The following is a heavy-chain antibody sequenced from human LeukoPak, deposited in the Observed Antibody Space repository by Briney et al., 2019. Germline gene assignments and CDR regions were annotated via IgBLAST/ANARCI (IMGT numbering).Heavy chain of an antibody. CDR1: GFTFNNYA. Sequence: PGGSLRLSCAASGFTFNNYAMNWVRQAPGKGLEWVSVISGSGGTTYYADSVKGRFTISGDNSKNTVYLQMNSLRAEDTALYYCAKGGVYGDYYFDYWGQGTLVTVSS. D-gene: IGHD4-17*01. CDR3: AKGGVYGDYYFDY. V-gene: IGHV3-23*01. CDR2: ISGSGGTT. J-gene: IGHJ4*02.